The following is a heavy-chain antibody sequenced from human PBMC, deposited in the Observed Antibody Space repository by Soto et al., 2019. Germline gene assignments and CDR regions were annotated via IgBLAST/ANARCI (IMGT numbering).Heavy chain of an antibody. D-gene: IGHD4-17*01. Sequence: QVQLQESGPGLVNPSRTLSLTCAVSGGSLRRSSWWSWVRPPPGKALEWLGDIYYSGSTTYNPSLNSRVTISADQAKNDFSLRLSSVTAADTAVYYCVHHGGDPYYHDFWGQGMLVTVSS. CDR2: IYYSGST. CDR3: VHHGGDPYYHDF. V-gene: IGHV4-4*02. CDR1: GGSLRRSSW. J-gene: IGHJ4*02.